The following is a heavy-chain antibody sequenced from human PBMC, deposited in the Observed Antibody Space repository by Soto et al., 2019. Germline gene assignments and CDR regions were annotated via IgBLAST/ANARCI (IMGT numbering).Heavy chain of an antibody. V-gene: IGHV3-21*01. Sequence: LRLSCAASGFTFSSYSMNWVRQAPGKGLEWVSSISRSSSYIYYADSVKGRFTISRDNAKNSLYLQMNSLRAEDTAAYYCARDPIIAMVRGVINWFDPWGQGTLVTVS. CDR2: ISRSSSYI. J-gene: IGHJ5*02. D-gene: IGHD3-10*01. CDR3: ARDPIIAMVRGVINWFDP. CDR1: GFTFSSYS.